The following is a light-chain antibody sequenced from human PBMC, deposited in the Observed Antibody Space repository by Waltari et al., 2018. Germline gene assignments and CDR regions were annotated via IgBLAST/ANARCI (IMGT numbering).Light chain of an antibody. CDR2: KDT. J-gene: IGLJ2*01. Sequence: SYKLTQPPPVSVSPQQTARITGSGDALTKQLPYWYQQKQGQAPTLWIYKDTERRPGIPERFSGSSSGTTVTLTISGVQAEDESDYYCHSADYSGAFRVFGGGTKLIVV. CDR3: HSADYSGAFRV. V-gene: IGLV3-25*03. CDR1: ALTKQL.